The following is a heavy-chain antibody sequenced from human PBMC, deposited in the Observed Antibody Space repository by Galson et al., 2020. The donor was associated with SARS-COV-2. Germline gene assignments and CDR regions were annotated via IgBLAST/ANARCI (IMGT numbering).Heavy chain of an antibody. CDR1: GDSVSSYSAA. CDR2: TYYRSKWYY. J-gene: IGHJ4*02. CDR3: ARDLPLLWFGESYFDY. Sequence: SQTLSLTCAISGDSVSSYSAAWNWIRQSPSRGLEWLGRTYYRSKWYYDYAVSVKSRITINPDTSKNQFSLQLNSVTPEDTAVYYCARDLPLLWFGESYFDYWGQGTPVTVSS. D-gene: IGHD3-10*01. V-gene: IGHV6-1*01.